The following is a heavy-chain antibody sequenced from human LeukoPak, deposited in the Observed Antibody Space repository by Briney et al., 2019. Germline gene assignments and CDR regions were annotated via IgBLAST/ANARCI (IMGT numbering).Heavy chain of an antibody. V-gene: IGHV3-30-3*01. CDR2: ISYDGSNK. CDR1: GFTFSSYA. CDR3: AKDVEWLLLYYFDY. Sequence: GGSLRLSCAASGFTFSSYAMHWVRQAPGKGLEWVAVISYDGSNKYYADSVKGRFTISRDNSKNTLYLQMNSLRAEDTAVYYCAKDVEWLLLYYFDYWGQGTLVTVSS. J-gene: IGHJ4*02. D-gene: IGHD3-22*01.